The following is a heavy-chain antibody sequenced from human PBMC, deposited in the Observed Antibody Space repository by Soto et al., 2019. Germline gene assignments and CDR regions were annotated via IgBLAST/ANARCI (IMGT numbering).Heavy chain of an antibody. CDR2: VYHTGDT. J-gene: IGHJ5*02. CDR1: GGTVASSHW. D-gene: IGHD2-21*02. V-gene: IGHV4-4*02. Sequence: SETLSLTCGVSGGTVASSHWWSWVRQSPGRGLEWIGNVYHTGDTNFNPSLQSRVTFSVDRSNNQFSLRLTSVTAADTAVYFCAREIVTAGGNNYFDPWGPGTLVTVSS. CDR3: AREIVTAGGNNYFDP.